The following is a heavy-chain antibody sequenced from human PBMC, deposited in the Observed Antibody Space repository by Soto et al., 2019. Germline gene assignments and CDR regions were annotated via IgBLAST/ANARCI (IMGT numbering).Heavy chain of an antibody. CDR2: IIPIFGTA. CDR3: ARDGGSGSYYWFDP. V-gene: IGHV1-69*01. CDR1: GGTFSRHA. Sequence: QVQLVQSGAEVRKPGSSVKVSCKASGGTFSRHAISWVRQAPGQGLEWMGGIIPIFGTANHAQKFQGRVTIIADESTSTAYMELSSLRSEDTAVYYCARDGGSGSYYWFDPWGQGTLVTVSS. D-gene: IGHD3-10*01. J-gene: IGHJ5*02.